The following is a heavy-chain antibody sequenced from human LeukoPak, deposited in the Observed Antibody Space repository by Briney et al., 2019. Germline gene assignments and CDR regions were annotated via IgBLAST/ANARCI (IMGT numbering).Heavy chain of an antibody. CDR3: ARDRAGYNWVDY. CDR1: RFTFARHR. CDR2: ISSSSSHI. D-gene: IGHD5-24*01. J-gene: IGHJ4*02. V-gene: IGHV3-48*01. Sequence: GGSLRLSCVGSRFTFARHRMNWVRQAPGMGLEWISYISSSSSHIYYSDSVKGRFTISRDNAKNSVYLQMNSLRAGDTAVYFCARDRAGYNWVDYWGQGTLVSVSS.